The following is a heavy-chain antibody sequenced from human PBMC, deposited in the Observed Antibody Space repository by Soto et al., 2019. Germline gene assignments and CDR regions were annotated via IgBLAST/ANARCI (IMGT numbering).Heavy chain of an antibody. J-gene: IGHJ4*02. Sequence: QVQLVESGGGVVQPGRSLRLSCAASGFTFSSYGMHWVRQAPGKGLEWVAVIWYDGSNKYYADSVKGRFTISRDNSKKTLYLQMNSLRAEDTAVYYCASSSWQRWLQLGGYWGQGTLVTVSS. V-gene: IGHV3-33*01. CDR1: GFTFSSYG. D-gene: IGHD5-12*01. CDR2: IWYDGSNK. CDR3: ASSSWQRWLQLGGY.